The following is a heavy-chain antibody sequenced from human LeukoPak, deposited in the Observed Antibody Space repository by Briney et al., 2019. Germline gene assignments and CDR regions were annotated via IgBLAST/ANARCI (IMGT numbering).Heavy chain of an antibody. CDR2: IYTSGST. J-gene: IGHJ4*02. Sequence: TASETLSLTCTVSGGSISSYYWSWIRQPAGKGLEWIGRIYTSGSTNYNPSLKSRVTMSVDTSKNQFSLKLSSVTAADTAVYYCARGVKSGLLWFGELDYWGQRTLVTVSS. D-gene: IGHD3-10*01. CDR1: GGSISSYY. CDR3: ARGVKSGLLWFGELDY. V-gene: IGHV4-4*07.